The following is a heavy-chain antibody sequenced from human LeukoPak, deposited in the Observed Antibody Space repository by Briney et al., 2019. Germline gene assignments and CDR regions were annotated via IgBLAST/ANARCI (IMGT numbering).Heavy chain of an antibody. CDR1: GGSISSYY. V-gene: IGHV4-34*01. CDR2: INHSGST. J-gene: IGHJ4*02. D-gene: IGHD3-3*01. Sequence: SETLSLTCTVSGGSISSYYWSWIRQPPGKGLEWIGEINHSGSTNYNPSLKSRVTISVDTSKNQFSLKLSSVTAADTAVYYCARGSMSGYYTWYFDYWGQGTLVTVSS. CDR3: ARGSMSGYYTWYFDY.